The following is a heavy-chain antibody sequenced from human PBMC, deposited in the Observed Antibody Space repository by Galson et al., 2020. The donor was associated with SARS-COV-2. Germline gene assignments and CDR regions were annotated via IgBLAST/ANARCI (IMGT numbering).Heavy chain of an antibody. CDR3: ARNKRRGYNSLAY. D-gene: IGHD6-25*01. J-gene: IGHJ4*02. V-gene: IGHV4-34*01. CDR1: GGSFSGYY. CDR2: INHSGST. Sequence: SETLSLTCAVYGGSFSGYYWSWIRQPPGKGLEWIGEINHSGSTNYNPSLKSRVTISVDTSKNQFSLKLSSVTAADTAVYYCARNKRRGYNSLAYWGQGTLVTVAS.